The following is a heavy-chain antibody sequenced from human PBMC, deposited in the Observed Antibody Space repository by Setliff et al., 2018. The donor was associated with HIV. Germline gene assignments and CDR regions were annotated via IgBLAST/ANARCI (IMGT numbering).Heavy chain of an antibody. J-gene: IGHJ4*02. CDR3: ARGDYYDSTGYEGLDS. D-gene: IGHD3-22*01. V-gene: IGHV4-34*01. CDR1: GGSFSGYY. Sequence: PSETLSLTCAVYGGSFSGYYWSWIRQPPGKGLEWIGEINHRGSTTYTPSLRSRVTISVDTSKNQFSLKLNSVTAADTAVYYCARGDYYDSTGYEGLDSWGRGTLVTVSS. CDR2: INHRGST.